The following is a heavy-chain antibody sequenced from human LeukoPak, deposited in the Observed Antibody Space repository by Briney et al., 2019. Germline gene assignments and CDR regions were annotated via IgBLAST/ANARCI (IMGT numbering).Heavy chain of an antibody. J-gene: IGHJ5*02. CDR2: IYYSGST. Sequence: SETLSLTCTVSGGSISSYYWSWIRQPPGKGLEWIGYIYYSGSTNYNPSLKSRVTISVDTSKNQFSLKLSSVTAADTAVYYCARSERTNAYYYGSGSYYNGVSPFDPWGQGTLVTVSS. CDR3: ARSERTNAYYYGSGSYYNGVSPFDP. CDR1: GGSISSYY. D-gene: IGHD3-10*01. V-gene: IGHV4-59*01.